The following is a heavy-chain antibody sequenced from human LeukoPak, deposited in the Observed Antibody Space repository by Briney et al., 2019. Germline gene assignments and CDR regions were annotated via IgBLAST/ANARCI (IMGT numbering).Heavy chain of an antibody. CDR2: ISGSGGST. Sequence: PGGSLRLSCAASGFTFSSYAMSWVRQAPGKGLEWVSAISGSGGSTYYADSVKGRFTISRDNSKNTLYLRMNSLRAEDTAVYYCAKVSDYGDYHFDYWGQGTLVTVSS. V-gene: IGHV3-23*01. CDR1: GFTFSSYA. CDR3: AKVSDYGDYHFDY. D-gene: IGHD4-17*01. J-gene: IGHJ4*02.